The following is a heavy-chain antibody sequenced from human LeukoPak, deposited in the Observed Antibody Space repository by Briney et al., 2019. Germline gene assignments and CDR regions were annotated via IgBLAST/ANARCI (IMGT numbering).Heavy chain of an antibody. CDR2: ISSSSSTI. Sequence: GGSLRLSCAASGFTFSSYSMKWVRQAPGKGLEWVSYISSSSSTIYYADSVKGRFTISRDNAKNSLYLQMNSLRDEDTAVYYCARIRGYSGSAYYFDYWGQGTLVTASS. CDR3: ARIRGYSGSAYYFDY. J-gene: IGHJ4*02. D-gene: IGHD5-12*01. V-gene: IGHV3-48*02. CDR1: GFTFSSYS.